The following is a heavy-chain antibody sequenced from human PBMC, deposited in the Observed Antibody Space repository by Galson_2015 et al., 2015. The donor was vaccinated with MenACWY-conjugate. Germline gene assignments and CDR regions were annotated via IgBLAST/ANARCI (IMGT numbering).Heavy chain of an antibody. Sequence: SLRLSCAASGFIFNTYWMHWVRQAPGKGLVWVSRINPGGSSTTYADSVKDRFTISRDNAKNTLYLQMNSLRGEDTAVYYCARELRNYWYFDLWGRGTLVSVSS. CDR3: ARELRNYWYFDL. V-gene: IGHV3-74*01. J-gene: IGHJ2*01. CDR1: GFIFNTYW. CDR2: INPGGSST.